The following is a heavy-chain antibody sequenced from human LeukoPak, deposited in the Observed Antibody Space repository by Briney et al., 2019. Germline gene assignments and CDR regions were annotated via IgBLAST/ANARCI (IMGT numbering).Heavy chain of an antibody. Sequence: GGSLRLSCAASGFTFSTYGMHWVRQAPGKGLEWVAVIWHDGSIKYYGDSVKGRFTISRDNSKNTLYLQMNSLRAEDTGVYYCARASGSYDYWGQGTLVTVSS. CDR1: GFTFSTYG. J-gene: IGHJ4*02. D-gene: IGHD3-10*01. CDR2: IWHDGSIK. CDR3: ARASGSYDY. V-gene: IGHV3-33*01.